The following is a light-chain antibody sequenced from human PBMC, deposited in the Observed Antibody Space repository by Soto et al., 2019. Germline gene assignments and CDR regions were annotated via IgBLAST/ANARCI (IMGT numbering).Light chain of an antibody. J-gene: IGLJ2*01. CDR1: SSDVGGYDC. CDR3: RSYTSSSTVV. CDR2: DVS. V-gene: IGLV2-14*01. Sequence: QSALTQPASVSGSPGQSITISCTGTSSDVGGYDCVSWYQQHPGKAPKLMIYDVSSRPSGVSNRFSGSKSGNTASLTLSGLQAEDEADYYCRSYTSSSTVVFGGGTKLTVL.